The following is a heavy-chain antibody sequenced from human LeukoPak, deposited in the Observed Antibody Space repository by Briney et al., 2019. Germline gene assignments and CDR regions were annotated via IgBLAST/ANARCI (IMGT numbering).Heavy chain of an antibody. CDR2: IIPIFGTA. V-gene: IGHV1-69*13. CDR1: GGTFSSYA. CDR3: ARDPSSSGWGTYNWFDP. D-gene: IGHD6-19*01. J-gene: IGHJ5*02. Sequence: SVKVSCKASGGTFSSYAISWVRQAPGQGLEWMGGIIPIFGTANYAQKFQGRVTITADESTSTAYMELSSLRSEDTAVYYCARDPSSSGWGTYNWFDPWGQGTLVTVSS.